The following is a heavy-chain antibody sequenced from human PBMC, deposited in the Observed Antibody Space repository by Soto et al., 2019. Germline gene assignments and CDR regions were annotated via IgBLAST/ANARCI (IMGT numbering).Heavy chain of an antibody. Sequence: SETLSLTCAVSGASVSSTKWWSWVRQSPGKGLEWIGTFYYSERTHYNPSLESRVTISVDTSKNQFSLKVSSVTVADTAVYYCASSSERGHWGQGTLVTVSS. CDR3: ASSSERGH. CDR2: FYYSERT. J-gene: IGHJ4*02. V-gene: IGHV4-4*02. CDR1: GASVSSTKW.